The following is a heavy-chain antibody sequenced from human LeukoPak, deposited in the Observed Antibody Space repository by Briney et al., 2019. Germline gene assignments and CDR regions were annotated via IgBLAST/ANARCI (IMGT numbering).Heavy chain of an antibody. CDR2: INPNSGGT. V-gene: IGHV1-2*02. CDR3: ARVNYDFWSGYLGFDY. Sequence: ASVKVSCKASGYTFTCYYMHWARQAPGQGLEWMGWINPNSGGTNYAQKFQGRVTMTRDTSISTAYMELSRLRSDDTAVYYCARVNYDFWSGYLGFDYWGQGTLVTVSS. J-gene: IGHJ4*02. CDR1: GYTFTCYY. D-gene: IGHD3-3*01.